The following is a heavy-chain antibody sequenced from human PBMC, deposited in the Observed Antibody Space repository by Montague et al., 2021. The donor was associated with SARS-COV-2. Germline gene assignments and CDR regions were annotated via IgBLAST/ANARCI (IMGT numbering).Heavy chain of an antibody. CDR3: AKDPHYDFWSGYYFDY. CDR2: IYSGGSST. J-gene: IGHJ4*02. D-gene: IGHD3-3*01. V-gene: IGHV3-23*03. Sequence: SLRLSCAASGFTFSSYAMSWVRQAPGKGLEWVSVIYSGGSSTYYADSVKGRFTISRDNSKNTLYLQMNSLRAEDTAVYYCAKDPHYDFWSGYYFDYWGQGDLVSVSS. CDR1: GFTFSSYA.